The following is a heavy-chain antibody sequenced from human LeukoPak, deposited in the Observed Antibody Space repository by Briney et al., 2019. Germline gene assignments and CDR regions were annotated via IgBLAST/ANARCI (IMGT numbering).Heavy chain of an antibody. J-gene: IGHJ4*02. Sequence: GGSLRLSCAASGVTVSSNFMSWVRQAPGRGLEWVSAIYGGGNTYYTDSVKGRFTISRDTSKNTLYLQMNSLRAEDTAVYYCASWPAGWYGEDSWGQGTLVTVSS. CDR2: IYGGGNT. CDR3: ASWPAGWYGEDS. CDR1: GVTVSSNF. D-gene: IGHD6-19*01. V-gene: IGHV3-53*01.